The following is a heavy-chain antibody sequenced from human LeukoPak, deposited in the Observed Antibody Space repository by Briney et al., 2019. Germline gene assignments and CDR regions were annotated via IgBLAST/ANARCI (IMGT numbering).Heavy chain of an antibody. V-gene: IGHV4-4*07. Sequence: PSETLSLTCTASGCSISSYYLSWIRQAAGKGLEWIGRIYTSGSTNYNPSLKRRATMSVDTSKTQFPLKLSSVTEEATAVYYCASVRVGPAMVGGYFDYWGQGTLVTVSS. CDR1: GCSISSYY. CDR2: IYTSGST. J-gene: IGHJ4*02. CDR3: ASVRVGPAMVGGYFDY. D-gene: IGHD2-2*01.